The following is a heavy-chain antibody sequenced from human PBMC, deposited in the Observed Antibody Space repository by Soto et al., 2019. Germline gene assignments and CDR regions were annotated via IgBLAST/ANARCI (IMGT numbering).Heavy chain of an antibody. CDR2: IYWRGTQ. Sequence: QITLQESCPSVVKPTQTLTLTCSFSVFSFNDSGVALGWVRQTPSKALEWLGLIYWRGTQRYGPSLDTRVTITKDSSKNQVVLTMSNMAPVDTGTYFCIHRGEGRRHFDYWGQGALVTVSS. D-gene: IGHD2-15*01. V-gene: IGHV2-5*05. CDR1: VFSFNDSGVA. CDR3: IHRGEGRRHFDY. J-gene: IGHJ4*02.